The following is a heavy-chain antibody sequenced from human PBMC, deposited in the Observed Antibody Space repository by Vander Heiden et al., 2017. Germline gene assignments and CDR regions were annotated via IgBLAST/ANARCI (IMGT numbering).Heavy chain of an antibody. J-gene: IGHJ6*02. CDR2: INPRGGST. D-gene: IGHD2-2*01. Sequence: QVQLVQSGAEVTKPGASVMDSWKASGYTFPSSYMHWVRQAPGRGREWMGIINPRGGSTSYEQKFQGRVTMTRDTFTSTDYMELSSLRSEDTAVYYCAREVTSSARWYYYDGMDVWGQGTTVTVSS. CDR1: GYTFPSSY. CDR3: AREVTSSARWYYYDGMDV. V-gene: IGHV1-46*01.